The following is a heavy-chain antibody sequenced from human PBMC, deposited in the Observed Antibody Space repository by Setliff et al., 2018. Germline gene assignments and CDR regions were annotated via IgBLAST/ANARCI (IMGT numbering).Heavy chain of an antibody. J-gene: IGHJ4*01. V-gene: IGHV4-39*01. CDR2: ISYSGTP. Sequence: SETLSLTCTDSGDSIARSYLYWGWIRQAPGSGLEWIGSISYSGTPYYNASVESRVTISIDTSRNQFSLELRSVTVADTATYYCVRPGGTTVVARHFDYWGSGILVTVSS. CDR3: VRPGGTTVVARHFDY. D-gene: IGHD2-15*01. CDR1: GDSIARSYLY.